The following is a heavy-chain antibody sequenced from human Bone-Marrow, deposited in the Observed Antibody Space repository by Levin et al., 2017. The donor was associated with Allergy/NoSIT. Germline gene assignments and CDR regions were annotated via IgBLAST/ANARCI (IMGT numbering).Heavy chain of an antibody. D-gene: IGHD6-25*01. J-gene: IGHJ1*01. CDR3: ARDAGCTSSGGLQH. V-gene: IGHV4-59*01. Sequence: GSLRLSCTVSGASIDIYYWSWLRQPPGKGLEWIGYVYYTGSTNYNPSLKSRVTISVDTSKNQFSLRLSPVTTADTAVYYWARDAGCTSSGGLQHWGQGALVTVSS. CDR1: GASIDIYY. CDR2: VYYTGST.